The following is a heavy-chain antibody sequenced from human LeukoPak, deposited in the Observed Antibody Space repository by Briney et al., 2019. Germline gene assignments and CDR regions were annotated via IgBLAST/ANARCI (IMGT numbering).Heavy chain of an antibody. D-gene: IGHD3-22*01. CDR3: ARAKEDYYDSSGYNYWFDP. J-gene: IGHJ5*02. Sequence: SETLSLTCTVSGGYISSYYWSWIRQPPGKGLEWIGEINHSGSTNYNPSLKSRVTISVDTSKNQFSLKLSSVTAADTAVYYCARAKEDYYDSSGYNYWFDPWGQGTLVTVSS. CDR2: INHSGST. CDR1: GGYISSYY. V-gene: IGHV4-34*01.